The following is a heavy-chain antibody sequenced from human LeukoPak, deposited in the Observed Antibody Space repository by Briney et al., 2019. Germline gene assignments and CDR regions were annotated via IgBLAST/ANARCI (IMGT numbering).Heavy chain of an antibody. D-gene: IGHD4-17*01. CDR2: IYSGGST. Sequence: GGSLRLSCAAPGFTVSSNYMSWVRQAPGKGLEWVSVIYSGGSTYYADSVKGRFTISRDNSKNTLYLQMNSLRAEDTAVYYCAKSYGDYRWYFDYWGQGTLVTVSS. CDR1: GFTVSSNY. V-gene: IGHV3-66*01. J-gene: IGHJ4*02. CDR3: AKSYGDYRWYFDY.